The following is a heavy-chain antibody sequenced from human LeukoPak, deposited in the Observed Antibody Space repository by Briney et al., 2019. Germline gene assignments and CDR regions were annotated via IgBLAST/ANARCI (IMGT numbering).Heavy chain of an antibody. Sequence: GASVKVSCKASGGTFSSYAISWVRQAPGQGLERMGGIIPIFGTANYAQKFQGRVTITADKSTSTAYMELSSLRSEDTAVYYCASPSYGDLYFDYWGQGTLVTVSS. CDR3: ASPSYGDLYFDY. D-gene: IGHD4-17*01. V-gene: IGHV1-69*06. CDR2: IIPIFGTA. CDR1: GGTFSSYA. J-gene: IGHJ4*02.